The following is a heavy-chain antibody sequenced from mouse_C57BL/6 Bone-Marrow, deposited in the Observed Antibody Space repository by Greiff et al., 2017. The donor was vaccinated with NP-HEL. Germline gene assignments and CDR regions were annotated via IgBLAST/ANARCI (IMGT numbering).Heavy chain of an antibody. D-gene: IGHD4-1*01. J-gene: IGHJ3*01. CDR2: INPNNGGT. Sequence: EVKLMESGPELVKPGASVKIPCKASGYTFTDYNMDWVKQSHGKSLEWIGDINPNNGGTIYNQKFKGKATLTVDKSSSTAYMELRSLTSEDTAVYYCARSDWAGAYWGQGTLVTVSA. CDR1: GYTFTDYN. V-gene: IGHV1-18*01. CDR3: ARSDWAGAY.